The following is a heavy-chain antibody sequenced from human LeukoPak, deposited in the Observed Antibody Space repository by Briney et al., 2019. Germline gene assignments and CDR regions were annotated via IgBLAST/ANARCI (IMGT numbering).Heavy chain of an antibody. D-gene: IGHD6-13*01. J-gene: IGHJ3*02. V-gene: IGHV1-69*13. CDR2: IIPIFGTA. CDR3: ARGGIAAAEIHDAFDI. CDR1: GGTFSSYA. Sequence: ASVKVSCKASGGTFSSYAISWVRQAPGQGLEWMGGIIPIFGTANYAQKFQGRVTITADESTSTAYMELSSLRSEDTAVHYCARGGIAAAEIHDAFDIWGQGTMVTVSS.